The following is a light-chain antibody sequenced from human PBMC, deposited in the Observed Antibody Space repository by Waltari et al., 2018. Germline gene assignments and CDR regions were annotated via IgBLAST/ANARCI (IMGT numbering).Light chain of an antibody. CDR2: GAT. CDR1: LSVIRN. CDR3: QQYNNWPPQDA. Sequence: RAILSVIRNLAWYQQQPGQAPRLLIYGATTRATGIPARFSGSGSGTEFTLTISSLQSEDFAIYYCQQYNNWPPQDAFGQGTKLEIK. J-gene: IGKJ2*01. V-gene: IGKV3-15*01.